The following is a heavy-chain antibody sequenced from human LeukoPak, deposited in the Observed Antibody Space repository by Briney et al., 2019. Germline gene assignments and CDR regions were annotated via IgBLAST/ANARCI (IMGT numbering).Heavy chain of an antibody. Sequence: GGSLRLSCAHSGFKLKEYWMNWVRQTPGKGPEGVANINHDGSGKYYVDSVEGRFTISRDNANNSLSLQMNSLRAEDTAVYYCARWIGGFDSWGQGALVTVSS. J-gene: IGHJ4*02. CDR3: ARWIGGFDS. CDR2: INHDGSGK. D-gene: IGHD3-10*01. V-gene: IGHV3-7*01. CDR1: GFKLKEYW.